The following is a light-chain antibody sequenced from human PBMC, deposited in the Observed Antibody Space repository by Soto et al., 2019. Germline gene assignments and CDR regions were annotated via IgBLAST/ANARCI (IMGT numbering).Light chain of an antibody. J-gene: IGKJ4*01. V-gene: IGKV1-8*01. CDR1: QGISSY. CDR2: AAS. CDR3: QQYYSYPRT. Sequence: AIRMTQSPSSLSASTGDRVTITCRASQGISSYLAWYQQKPGKAPKLLIYAASTLQSGVPSTVSGSGSGTDFSLTVSCLQSEDFATYYCQQYYSYPRTFGGGTKGEIK.